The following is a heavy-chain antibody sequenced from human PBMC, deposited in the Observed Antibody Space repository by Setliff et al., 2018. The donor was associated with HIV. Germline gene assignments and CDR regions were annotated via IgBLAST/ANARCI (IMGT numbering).Heavy chain of an antibody. CDR1: GGSISSSSCY. J-gene: IGHJ2*01. Sequence: SETLSLTCTVSGGSISSSSCYWGWIRQPPGKGLEWIGSIYYSGSTYYNPSLKSRVTISVDTSKNQFSLNLNSLTAADTAIYYCARGAEYPNWYFDLWGRGTLVTV. CDR3: ARGAEYPNWYFDL. CDR2: IYYSGST. V-gene: IGHV4-39*07.